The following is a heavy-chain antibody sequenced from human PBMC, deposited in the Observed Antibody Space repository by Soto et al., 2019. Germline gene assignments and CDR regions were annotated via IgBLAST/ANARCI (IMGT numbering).Heavy chain of an antibody. CDR3: ARGVSSGYSSYYYYYGMDV. D-gene: IGHD3-22*01. Sequence: PGGSLRLSCAASGFTFSSYAMHWVRQAPGKGLEWVAVISYDGSNKYYADSVKGRFTISRDNSKNTLYLQMNSLRAEDTAVYYCARGVSSGYSSYYYYYGMDVWGQGTTVTVSS. CDR2: ISYDGSNK. J-gene: IGHJ6*02. V-gene: IGHV3-30-3*01. CDR1: GFTFSSYA.